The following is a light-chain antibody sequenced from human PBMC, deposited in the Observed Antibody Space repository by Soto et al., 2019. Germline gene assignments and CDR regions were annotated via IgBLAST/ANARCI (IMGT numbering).Light chain of an antibody. V-gene: IGKV1-5*01. CDR1: QSISSW. CDR2: DAS. CDR3: QLYNSYWT. Sequence: DIQMTQSPSTLSASVGARVKINCRASQSISSWLAWYQQKPGKAAKLLIYDASSLESGVPSRFGVIGSGTEFTLPLRSLQPDDFATYDCQLYNSYWTFGQSTKVDIK. J-gene: IGKJ1*01.